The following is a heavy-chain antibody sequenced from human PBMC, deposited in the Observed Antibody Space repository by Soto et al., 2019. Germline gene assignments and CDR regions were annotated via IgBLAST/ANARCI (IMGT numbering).Heavy chain of an antibody. CDR3: ARRVLGYCSSTSCYRDDAFDI. J-gene: IGHJ3*02. Sequence: QVQLVQSGAEVKKPGASVKVSCKASGYTFTSYGISWVRQAPGQGLEWMGWISAYNGNTNYAQKLQGRVTMTTDTSTRTAYMELRSLRSDDTAVYYCARRVLGYCSSTSCYRDDAFDIWGQGTMVTVSS. V-gene: IGHV1-18*01. CDR2: ISAYNGNT. CDR1: GYTFTSYG. D-gene: IGHD2-2*01.